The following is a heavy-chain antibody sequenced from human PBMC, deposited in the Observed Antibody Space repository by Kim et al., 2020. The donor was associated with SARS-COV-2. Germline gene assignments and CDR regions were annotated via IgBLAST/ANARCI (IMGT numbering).Heavy chain of an antibody. J-gene: IGHJ5*02. Sequence: NPSLKRRVTISVDTSKTQFSLKLSSVTAADTAVYYCARARIGKKTNWFDPWGQGTLVTVSS. CDR3: ARARIGKKTNWFDP. D-gene: IGHD3-3*02. V-gene: IGHV4-59*01.